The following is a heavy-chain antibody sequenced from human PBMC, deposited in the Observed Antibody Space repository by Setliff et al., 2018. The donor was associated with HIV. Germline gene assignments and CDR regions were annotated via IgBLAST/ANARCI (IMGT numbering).Heavy chain of an antibody. Sequence: TLSLTCTVSGGSISSGSYYWSWIRQPAGKGLEWIGRIYTSGSTNYNPSLESRVTMSVDTSRTQFSLKLRSVTAADTAVYYCARVGASGVPSTMDYYYYMDVWGKGTTVTVSS. CDR2: IYTSGST. CDR1: GGSISSGSYY. J-gene: IGHJ6*03. CDR3: ARVGASGVPSTMDYYYYMDV. D-gene: IGHD3-10*01. V-gene: IGHV4-61*02.